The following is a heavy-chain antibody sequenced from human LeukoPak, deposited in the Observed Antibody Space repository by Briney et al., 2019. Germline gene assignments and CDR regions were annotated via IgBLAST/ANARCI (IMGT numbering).Heavy chain of an antibody. CDR2: IYNTGST. V-gene: IGHV4-4*07. Sequence: SETLSLTCTVFGGSISSYYWSGIRQTAGKGLEWIGRIYNTGSTDYSPSLRGRVTISVDKSKKQLSLKLNSVTAADTAVYYCASSSAVGGVKWFDPWGQGTLVTVSS. CDR3: ASSSAVGGVKWFDP. J-gene: IGHJ5*02. CDR1: GGSISSYY. D-gene: IGHD6-19*01.